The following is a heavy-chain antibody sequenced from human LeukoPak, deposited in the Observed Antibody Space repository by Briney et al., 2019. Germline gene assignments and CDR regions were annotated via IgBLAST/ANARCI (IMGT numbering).Heavy chain of an antibody. D-gene: IGHD2-2*01. CDR1: GFTFSSYA. J-gene: IGHJ5*02. V-gene: IGHV3-23*01. CDR3: AKENDLLCGGWFDT. CDR2: ISGRGGST. Sequence: PGGSLRLSCAASGFTFSSYAMTWVRQAPGKGLEWVSTISGRGGSTYYADSVKGRFTISRDNSKNTLYLQMNSLRAIDTAVYYCAKENDLLCGGWFDTWGQGTLVTVS.